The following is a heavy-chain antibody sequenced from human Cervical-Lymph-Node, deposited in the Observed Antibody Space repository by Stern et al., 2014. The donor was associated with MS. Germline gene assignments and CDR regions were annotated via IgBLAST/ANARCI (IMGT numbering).Heavy chain of an antibody. D-gene: IGHD3-3*01. CDR2: LSNDGGNK. CDR1: GFTISNYA. J-gene: IGHJ4*02. CDR3: ARSHVAY. V-gene: IGHV3-30-3*01. Sequence: QVQLLQPGGGVVQPGRSLRLSCATSGFTISNYALHWVRQAPGKGLEWVAVLSNDGGNKHYADSVKGRFTICRETANNTQYLQMNSLRPEDTSVYYCARSHVAYWGQGTLVTVSS.